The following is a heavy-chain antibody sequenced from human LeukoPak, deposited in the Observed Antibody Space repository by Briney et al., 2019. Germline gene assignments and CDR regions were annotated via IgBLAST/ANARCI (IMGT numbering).Heavy chain of an antibody. CDR1: GFTFSAYA. CDR2: ISGSGGST. Sequence: PGGSLRLSCAASGFTFSAYAMTWVRQAPGKGLEWVSVISGSGGSTYYADSVKGRFTISRDNSKNTLYLQMNSLRAEDTAVYYCAKSGYRYYFDYWGQGTLVTVSS. D-gene: IGHD3-22*01. V-gene: IGHV3-23*01. CDR3: AKSGYRYYFDY. J-gene: IGHJ4*02.